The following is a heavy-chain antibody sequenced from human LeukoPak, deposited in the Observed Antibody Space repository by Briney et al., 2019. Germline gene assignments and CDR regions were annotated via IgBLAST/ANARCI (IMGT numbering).Heavy chain of an antibody. Sequence: GGSLRLSCAASGFTFSSYSMNWVRQAPGKGLEWVSSISSSSSYIYYADSVKGRFTISRDNAKNSLYLQMNSLRAEDTAVYYCAREVRYYYYMDVWGKGTTVTVPS. CDR1: GFTFSSYS. V-gene: IGHV3-21*01. CDR3: AREVRYYYYMDV. J-gene: IGHJ6*03. CDR2: ISSSSSYI.